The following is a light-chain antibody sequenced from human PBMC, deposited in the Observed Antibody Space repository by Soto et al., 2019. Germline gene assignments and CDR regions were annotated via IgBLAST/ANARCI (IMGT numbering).Light chain of an antibody. CDR1: QSISSY. CDR2: AAS. J-gene: IGKJ3*01. CDR3: QQSYNTPFT. Sequence: DIQMTQSPSSLSASVGDRVTITCRASQSISSYLNWYQQKPGKAPKLLIYAASSLQSGVPSRFSGSGSGTDFTLTISSLQPEDFATYYCQQSYNTPFTFGPGTKVYIK. V-gene: IGKV1-39*01.